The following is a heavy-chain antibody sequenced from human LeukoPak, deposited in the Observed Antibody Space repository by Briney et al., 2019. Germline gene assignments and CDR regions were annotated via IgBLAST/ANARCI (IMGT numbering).Heavy chain of an antibody. CDR1: GGTCSSYA. V-gene: IGHV1-69*13. D-gene: IGHD3-10*01. J-gene: IGHJ4*02. CDR2: IIPIFGTA. Sequence: SVKVSCKASGGTCSSYAISWVRQAPGQGLEWMGGIIPIFGTANYAQKFQGRVTITADESTSTAYMELSSLRSEDTAVYYCARAYGSGSVADDYWGQGTLVTVSS. CDR3: ARAYGSGSVADDY.